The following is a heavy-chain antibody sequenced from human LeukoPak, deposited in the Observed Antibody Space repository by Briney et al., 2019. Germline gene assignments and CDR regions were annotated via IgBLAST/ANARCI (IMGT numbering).Heavy chain of an antibody. CDR1: GYTFTSYG. V-gene: IGHV1-18*01. CDR2: ISAYNGNT. CDR3: AFHSGGNDVGLNFDY. Sequence: GASVKVSCKASGYTFTSYGISWVRQAPGQGLEWMGWISAYNGNTNYAQKLQGRVTMTTDTSTSTAYMELRSLRSDDTAVYYCAFHSGGNDVGLNFDYWGQGTLVTVSS. D-gene: IGHD1-1*01. J-gene: IGHJ4*02.